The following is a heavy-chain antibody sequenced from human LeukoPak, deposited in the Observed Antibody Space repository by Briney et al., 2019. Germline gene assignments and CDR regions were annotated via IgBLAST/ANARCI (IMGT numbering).Heavy chain of an antibody. CDR3: ARDLPYYDSSGSNFDY. CDR2: IKQDGSEK. J-gene: IGHJ4*02. V-gene: IGHV3-7*01. D-gene: IGHD3-22*01. CDR1: GFTFSSYW. Sequence: GGSLRLSCAASGFTFSSYWMSWVRQAPGKGLEWVANIKQDGSEKYYVDSVKGRFTISRDNAKNALYQQMNSLRAEDTAVYYCARDLPYYDSSGSNFDYGSQGTLVTVPS.